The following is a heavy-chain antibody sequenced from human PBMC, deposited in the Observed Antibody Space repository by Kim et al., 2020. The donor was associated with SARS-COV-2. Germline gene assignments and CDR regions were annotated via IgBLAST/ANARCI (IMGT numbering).Heavy chain of an antibody. CDR3: AAQGGYGSGSYSVVAEYFQH. Sequence: GESLKISCKGSGYSFTSYWIGWVRQMPGKGLEWMGIIYPGDSDTRFSPSFQGQVTISADKSISTAYLQWSSLKASDTAMYYCAAQGGYGSGSYSVVAEYFQHWGQGTLVTVSS. CDR1: GYSFTSYW. D-gene: IGHD3-10*01. V-gene: IGHV5-51*01. J-gene: IGHJ1*01. CDR2: IYPGDSDT.